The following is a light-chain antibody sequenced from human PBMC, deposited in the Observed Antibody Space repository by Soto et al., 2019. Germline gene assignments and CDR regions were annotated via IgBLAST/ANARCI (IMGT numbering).Light chain of an antibody. CDR3: QSYDSSLSGGVV. Sequence: QSVLTQPPSVSGAPGQRVTISCTGSSSNIGAGYDVHWYQQLPGTAPKLLIYGNSNRPSGVPDRFSGPKSGTSASLAITGLRAEDEADYYCQSYDSSLSGGVVFGGGTKLTVL. V-gene: IGLV1-40*01. CDR1: SSNIGAGYD. CDR2: GNS. J-gene: IGLJ2*01.